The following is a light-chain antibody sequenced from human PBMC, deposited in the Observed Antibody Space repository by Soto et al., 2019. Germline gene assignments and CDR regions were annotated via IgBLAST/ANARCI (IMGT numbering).Light chain of an antibody. V-gene: IGKV1-5*03. CDR1: QSISGL. CDR3: QQYYLYSRT. CDR2: KAS. Sequence: DIQMTQSPSTLSPSVGDRVTITCRASQSISGLLAWYQQKPGKAPKLLIYKASTLEGGVPSRFSGSGSGTEFTLTISSLQPDDFATYYCQQYYLYSRTFGQGTKVEI. J-gene: IGKJ1*01.